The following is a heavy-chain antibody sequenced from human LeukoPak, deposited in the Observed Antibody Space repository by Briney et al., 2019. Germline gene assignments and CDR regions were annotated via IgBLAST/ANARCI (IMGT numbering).Heavy chain of an antibody. D-gene: IGHD4-17*01. J-gene: IGHJ4*02. CDR1: GFTFSSYS. Sequence: GGSLRLSCAASGFTFSSYSMNWVRQAPGKGLEWVAIISNDGSETYYVDSVKGRFTISRDNSKNMLYLQMNSLRAEDTAVYYCAKSWDTVTRGRTYFDYWGQGTQVTASS. V-gene: IGHV3-30*18. CDR3: AKSWDTVTRGRTYFDY. CDR2: ISNDGSET.